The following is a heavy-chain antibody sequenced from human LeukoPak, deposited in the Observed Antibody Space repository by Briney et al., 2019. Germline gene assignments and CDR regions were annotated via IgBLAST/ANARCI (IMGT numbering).Heavy chain of an antibody. J-gene: IGHJ4*02. D-gene: IGHD1-26*01. CDR1: GFTFRNHA. V-gene: IGHV3-30*02. CDR2: IRFDGTN. CDR3: AKGRETPLDF. Sequence: PGGSLRLSCGASGFTFRNHAMSWVRQAPGRGLEWVAFIRFDGTNYYADSVKGRFTISRDNSNNTLYLQMNSLRTEDTALYSCAKGRETPLDFWGQGTLVTVSS.